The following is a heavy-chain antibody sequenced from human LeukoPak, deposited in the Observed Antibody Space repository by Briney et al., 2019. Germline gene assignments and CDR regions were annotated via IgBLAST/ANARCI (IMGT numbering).Heavy chain of an antibody. CDR3: ASLGGMDV. CDR1: GFTFISFA. J-gene: IGHJ6*02. Sequence: GGSLSPPLAALGFTFISFAMHWVRRAPGKGLEWVAVISYDGSNKYYADSVKGRFTISRDNSKNTLYLQMNSLRAEDTAVYYCASLGGMDVWGQGTTVTVSS. CDR2: ISYDGSNK. V-gene: IGHV3-30-3*01.